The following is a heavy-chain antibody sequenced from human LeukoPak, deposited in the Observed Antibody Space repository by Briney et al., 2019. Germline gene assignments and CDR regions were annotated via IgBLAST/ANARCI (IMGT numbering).Heavy chain of an antibody. CDR2: IKSKTGGGTT. CDR1: GFTFSNAW. CDR3: TIGYCSGGSCYGYYFDY. Sequence: GGSLRLSCAASGFTFSNAWMSWVRQAPGKGLEWVGRIKSKTGGGTTDYAAHVKGRFTITKDDSKNTPYLQMHSMKTEATAVYYCTIGYCSGGSCYGYYFDYWGQGTLVTVSS. J-gene: IGHJ4*02. D-gene: IGHD2-15*01. V-gene: IGHV3-15*01.